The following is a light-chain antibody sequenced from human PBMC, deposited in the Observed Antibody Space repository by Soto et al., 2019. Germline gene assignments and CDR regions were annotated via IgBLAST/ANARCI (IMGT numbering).Light chain of an antibody. CDR1: SSDVGSYNL. CDR2: EGS. CDR3: CSYAGSSNVV. V-gene: IGLV2-23*01. J-gene: IGLJ2*01. Sequence: QSALTQPASVSGSPGQSITISCTGTSSDVGSYNLVSWYQQHPGKAPKHMIYEGSKRPSGVSNRFSGSKSGNTASLTISGLQAEDEGDYYCCSYAGSSNVVFGGGTKLTVL.